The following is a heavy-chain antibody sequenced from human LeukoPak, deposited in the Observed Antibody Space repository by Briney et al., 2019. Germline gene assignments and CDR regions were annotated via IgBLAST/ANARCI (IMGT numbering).Heavy chain of an antibody. J-gene: IGHJ4*02. CDR3: TTRPGVPSDY. CDR2: IKRKTDGGTT. D-gene: IGHD3-3*01. Sequence: GGSLRLSCAASGFTFSNAWMSWVRQAPGKGLEWVGRIKRKTDGGTTDYAAPVKGRFTISRDDSENTLYLQMNSLKTEDTAVYYCTTRPGVPSDYWGQGTLVTVSS. CDR1: GFTFSNAW. V-gene: IGHV3-15*01.